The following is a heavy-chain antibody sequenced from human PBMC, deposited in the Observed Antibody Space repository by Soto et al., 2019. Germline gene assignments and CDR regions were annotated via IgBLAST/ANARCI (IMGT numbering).Heavy chain of an antibody. Sequence: PGGSLRLSCAVSGFTFSNYAMHWVRQAPGKGLEWVAFIWYDGGNKYYADSVKGRFTISRDNSKNTLYLQMNSLRAEDTAVYYCAIGFGIAVADTDAFDIWGQGTMVTVSS. V-gene: IGHV3-30*02. CDR3: AIGFGIAVADTDAFDI. J-gene: IGHJ3*02. CDR2: IWYDGGNK. D-gene: IGHD6-19*01. CDR1: GFTFSNYA.